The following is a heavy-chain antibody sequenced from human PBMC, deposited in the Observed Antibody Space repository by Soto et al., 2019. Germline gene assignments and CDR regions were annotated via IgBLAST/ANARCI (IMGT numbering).Heavy chain of an antibody. J-gene: IGHJ5*02. V-gene: IGHV1-18*01. D-gene: IGHD2-2*01. Sequence: QVQLVQSGGEVKRPGASVKVSCTNSGYTFYNYGITWVRQAPGQPLEWLGWISLYSDGTNYAQKFQGRGSMTTDTSTTTAYMELRSLRSDDTAVYYCARVVPGAEAWFGPWGQGPLVTVSS. CDR2: ISLYSDGT. CDR1: GYTFYNYG. CDR3: ARVVPGAEAWFGP.